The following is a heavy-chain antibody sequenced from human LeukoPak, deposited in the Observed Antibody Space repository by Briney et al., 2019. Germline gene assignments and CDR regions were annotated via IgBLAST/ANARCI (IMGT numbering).Heavy chain of an antibody. J-gene: IGHJ4*02. Sequence: GASVKVSCKASGGTFSNYAISWVRQALGQGLEGMGGFIPIFGTASYAQKFQGRATITADESTSTAYMELSSLRSEDTAVYYCARDLGDSFDYWGQGTLVTVSS. V-gene: IGHV1-69*13. CDR2: FIPIFGTA. CDR1: GGTFSNYA. CDR3: ARDLGDSFDY. D-gene: IGHD3-10*01.